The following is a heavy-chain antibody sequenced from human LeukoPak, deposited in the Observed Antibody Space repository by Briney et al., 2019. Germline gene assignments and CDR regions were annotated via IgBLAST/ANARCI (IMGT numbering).Heavy chain of an antibody. CDR2: ISSSSSYI. CDR3: ARYTWNVVGKRHYFDY. Sequence: PGGSLRLSCAVSGFTFSSYSMNWVRQAPGKGLEWVSSISSSSSYIYYADSVKGRFTISRDNAKNSLYLQMNSLRAEDTAVYYCARYTWNVVGKRHYFDYWGQGTLVTVSS. D-gene: IGHD1-26*01. V-gene: IGHV3-21*01. J-gene: IGHJ4*02. CDR1: GFTFSSYS.